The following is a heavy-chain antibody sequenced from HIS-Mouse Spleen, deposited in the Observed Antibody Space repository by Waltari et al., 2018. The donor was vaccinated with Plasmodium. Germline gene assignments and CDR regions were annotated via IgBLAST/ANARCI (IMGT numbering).Heavy chain of an antibody. Sequence: QVTLRESGPALVKPTQTLTLTCTFSGFSLSTSGMCVSWICQPPGKALEWLARIYWDDDKYYSTSLKTRLTISKDTSKNQVVLTMTNMDPVDTATYYCARHKKRGQLVRGYFDYWGQGTLVTVSS. J-gene: IGHJ4*02. CDR3: ARHKKRGQLVRGYFDY. D-gene: IGHD6-6*01. CDR2: IYWDDDK. V-gene: IGHV2-70*15. CDR1: GFSLSTSGMC.